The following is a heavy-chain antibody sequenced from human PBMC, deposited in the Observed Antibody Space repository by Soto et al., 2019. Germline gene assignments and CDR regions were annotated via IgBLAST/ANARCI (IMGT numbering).Heavy chain of an antibody. V-gene: IGHV3-23*01. CDR3: AKGRGGSGSLTPRVDF. J-gene: IGHJ4*02. CDR1: GFTFSSFA. D-gene: IGHD3-10*01. Sequence: GGSLRLSCAASGFTFSSFAMSWVRQAPGKGLEWVSAISGSGGSTYYADSVKGRFTVSRDGSKNTLYLQMSSLRAEDTALYYCAKGRGGSGSLTPRVDFWGQGTLVTVSS. CDR2: ISGSGGST.